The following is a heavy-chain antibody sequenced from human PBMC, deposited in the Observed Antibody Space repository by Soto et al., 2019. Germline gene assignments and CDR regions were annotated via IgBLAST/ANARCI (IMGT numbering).Heavy chain of an antibody. J-gene: IGHJ4*02. CDR1: GFTFSSYG. CDR3: AKDRPTVVTPTVFDY. V-gene: IGHV3-30*18. Sequence: QVQLVESGGGVVQPGRSLRLSCAASGFTFSSYGMHWVRQAPGKGLEWVAVISYDGSNKYYADSVKGRFTISRDNSKNTLYLQMNSLRAEDTAVYYCAKDRPTVVTPTVFDYWGQGTLVTVSS. D-gene: IGHD4-17*01. CDR2: ISYDGSNK.